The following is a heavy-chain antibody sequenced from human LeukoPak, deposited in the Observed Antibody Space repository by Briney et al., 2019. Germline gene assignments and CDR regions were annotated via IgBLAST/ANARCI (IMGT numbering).Heavy chain of an antibody. CDR1: GGSFSGYY. CDR3: ARGYCSGGSCYSRYYYYYMDV. V-gene: IGHV4-34*01. CDR2: INHSGST. J-gene: IGHJ6*03. Sequence: SETLSLTCAVHGGSFSGYYWSWIRQPPGKGLEWIGEINHSGSTNYNPSLKSRVTISVDTSKNQFSLKLSSVTAADTAVYYCARGYCSGGSCYSRYYYYYMDVWGKGTTVTVSS. D-gene: IGHD2-15*01.